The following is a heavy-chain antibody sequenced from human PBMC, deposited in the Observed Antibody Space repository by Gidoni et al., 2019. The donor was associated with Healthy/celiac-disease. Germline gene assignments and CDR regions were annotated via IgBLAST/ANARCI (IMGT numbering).Heavy chain of an antibody. CDR3: AAVLGEQSDY. J-gene: IGHJ4*02. V-gene: IGHV1-58*01. CDR1: GFTFTSSA. Sequence: QMQLVQSGPEVKKPGTSVKVSCKASGFTFTSSAVQWVRQARGQRLEWIGWNVVASGNTNYAQKLQERVSITRDMSTSTVYMELSSLRSEDTAVYYCAAVLGEQSDYWGQGTLVTVSS. CDR2: NVVASGNT. D-gene: IGHD3-16*01.